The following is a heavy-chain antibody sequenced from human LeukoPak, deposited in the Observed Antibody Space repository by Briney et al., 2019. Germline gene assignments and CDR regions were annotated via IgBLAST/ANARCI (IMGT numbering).Heavy chain of an antibody. Sequence: PSETLSLTCTVSGGAISSSHYYWGWIRQPPGKGLEWIGEINHSGSTNYNPSLKSRVTISVDTSKNQFSLKLSSVTAADTAVYYCARGIFLGSWGGSYPPYYFDYWGQGTLVTVSS. CDR1: GGAISSSHYY. CDR3: ARGIFLGSWGGSYPPYYFDY. CDR2: INHSGST. V-gene: IGHV4-39*07. J-gene: IGHJ4*02. D-gene: IGHD3-16*02.